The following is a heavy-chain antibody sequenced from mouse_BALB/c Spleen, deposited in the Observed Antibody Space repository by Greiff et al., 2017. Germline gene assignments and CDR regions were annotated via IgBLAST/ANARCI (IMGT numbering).Heavy chain of an antibody. V-gene: IGHV7-3*02. CDR3: ARDYYGSPFDY. D-gene: IGHD1-1*01. J-gene: IGHJ2*01. Sequence: EVKVVESGGGLVQPGGSLRLSCATSGFTFTDYYMSWVRQPPGKALEWLGFIRNKANGYTTEYSASVKGRFTISRDNSQSILYLQMNTLRAEDSATYYCARDYYGSPFDYWGQGTTLTVSS. CDR1: GFTFTDYY. CDR2: IRNKANGYTT.